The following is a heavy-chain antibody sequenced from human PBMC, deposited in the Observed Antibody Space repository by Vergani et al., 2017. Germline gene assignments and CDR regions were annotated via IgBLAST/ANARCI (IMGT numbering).Heavy chain of an antibody. CDR1: GYTFTSYA. V-gene: IGHV1-3*01. Sequence: QVQLVQSGAEVKKPGASVKVSCKASGYTFTSYAKHWVRQAPGQRLEWMGWINAGNGNTKYSQKFQGRVTITADESTSTAYLELSSLGSEDTAGYYCASVEAPITMIARLSTQWGRYFDLWGRGTLVTVSS. D-gene: IGHD3-22*01. J-gene: IGHJ2*01. CDR3: ASVEAPITMIARLSTQWGRYFDL. CDR2: INAGNGNT.